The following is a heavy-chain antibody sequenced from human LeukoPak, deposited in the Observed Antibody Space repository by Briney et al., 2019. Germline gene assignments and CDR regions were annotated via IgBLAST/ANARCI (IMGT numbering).Heavy chain of an antibody. Sequence: SETLSLTCSVSGGSISSGSYYWSWIRQPAGKGLEWIGRIYTSGSTNYNPSLKSRVTISVDTSKNQFSLKLSSVTAADTAVYYCARGVFAGSGRKFDPWGQGTLVTVSS. D-gene: IGHD3-10*01. CDR1: GGSISSGSYY. CDR3: ARGVFAGSGRKFDP. V-gene: IGHV4-61*02. J-gene: IGHJ5*02. CDR2: IYTSGST.